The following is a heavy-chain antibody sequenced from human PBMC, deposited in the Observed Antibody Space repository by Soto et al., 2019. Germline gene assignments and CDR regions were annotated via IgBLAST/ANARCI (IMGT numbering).Heavy chain of an antibody. Sequence: EVQLVDSGGGLVKPGGSVRLSCVASGFSITNAWMNWVRQAPGKGLEWVGRIKRKIDGETTDYAAPVKGRFTISIADSKNMLYLQMNSLKADATALYYCTTGSVEGVWGQGTTVTVSS. CDR1: GFSITNAW. J-gene: IGHJ6*02. CDR3: TTGSVEGV. V-gene: IGHV3-15*07. D-gene: IGHD2-15*01. CDR2: IKRKIDGETT.